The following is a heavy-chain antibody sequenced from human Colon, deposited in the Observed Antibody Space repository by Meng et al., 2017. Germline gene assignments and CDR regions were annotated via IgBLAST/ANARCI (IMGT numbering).Heavy chain of an antibody. J-gene: IGHJ3*02. CDR2: IDWDDDK. CDR1: GFSLSTSGMR. D-gene: IGHD3-3*01. Sequence: SGPTLVKPTQTLTLTCTFSGFSLSTSGMRGSWIRQPPGKALEWLARIDWDDDKFYSTSLKTRLTISKDTSKNQVVLTMTNMDPVDTATYYCARMSFLRAFDIWGQGTMVTVSS. CDR3: ARMSFLRAFDI. V-gene: IGHV2-70*04.